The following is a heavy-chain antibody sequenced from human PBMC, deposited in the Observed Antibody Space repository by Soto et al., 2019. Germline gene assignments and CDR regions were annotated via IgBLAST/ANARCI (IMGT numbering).Heavy chain of an antibody. CDR1: GYTFTSYD. V-gene: IGHV1-8*01. Sequence: QVQLVQSGAEVKKPGASVKVSCKASGYTFTSYDINWVRQATGQGLEWMGWMNPNSGNTGYAQKFQVRVTMTRNTSISTAYMELSSLRSEDTAVYYCARGEEQWLVPWFDPWGQGTLVTVSS. J-gene: IGHJ5*02. CDR3: ARGEEQWLVPWFDP. D-gene: IGHD6-19*01. CDR2: MNPNSGNT.